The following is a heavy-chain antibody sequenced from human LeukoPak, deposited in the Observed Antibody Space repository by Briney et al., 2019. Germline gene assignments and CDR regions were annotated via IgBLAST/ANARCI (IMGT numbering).Heavy chain of an antibody. Sequence: PSETLSLTCTVSGYSISSGYYWGWIRQPPGKGLEWIGSIYHSGSTYYNPSLKSRVTISVDTSKNQFSLKLSSVTAADTAVYYCARAPKSDYGDYGIYFDYWGQGTLVTVSS. V-gene: IGHV4-38-2*02. J-gene: IGHJ4*02. CDR3: ARAPKSDYGDYGIYFDY. CDR1: GYSISSGYY. D-gene: IGHD4-17*01. CDR2: IYHSGST.